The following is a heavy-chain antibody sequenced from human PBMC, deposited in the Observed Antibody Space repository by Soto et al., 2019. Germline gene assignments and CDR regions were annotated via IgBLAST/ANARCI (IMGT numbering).Heavy chain of an antibody. CDR2: INPSSGET. V-gene: IGHV1-2*02. J-gene: IGHJ4*02. Sequence: ASLKLSCKASGSNLIDYSIQCVRQPPGQGLPWFVSINPSSGETTYSQKFQSRVTMTMDTSTSTAYMDLTTLTTDDTAIYYCVRGLKLRDLDYWGQGTPVTVSS. CDR3: VRGLKLRDLDY. CDR1: GSNLIDYS.